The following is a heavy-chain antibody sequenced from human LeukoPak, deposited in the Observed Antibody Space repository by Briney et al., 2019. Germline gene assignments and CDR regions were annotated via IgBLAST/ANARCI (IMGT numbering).Heavy chain of an antibody. Sequence: SETLSLTCTVSGGSISSYYWSWIRQPPGKGLEWIGYIYYSGSTNYNPSLKSRATISVDTSKNQFSLKLSSVTAADTAVYYCARHDGPRDYWYFDLWGRGTLVTVSS. CDR2: IYYSGST. D-gene: IGHD5-24*01. CDR1: GGSISSYY. J-gene: IGHJ2*01. CDR3: ARHDGPRDYWYFDL. V-gene: IGHV4-59*08.